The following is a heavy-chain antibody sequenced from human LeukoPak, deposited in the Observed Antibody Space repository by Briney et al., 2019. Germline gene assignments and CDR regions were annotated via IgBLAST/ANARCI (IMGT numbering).Heavy chain of an antibody. Sequence: PGGSLRLSCAASGFTFNSYWMTWVRQPPGKGLEWVATIKHDGSEKYYVDSVKGRFTISRDNAKDSLYLQMNSLRAEDTAVYFCARDGTKAYCGGDCRAHDYWGQGTLVTVSS. V-gene: IGHV3-7*01. CDR1: GFTFNSYW. D-gene: IGHD2-21*02. J-gene: IGHJ4*02. CDR2: IKHDGSEK. CDR3: ARDGTKAYCGGDCRAHDY.